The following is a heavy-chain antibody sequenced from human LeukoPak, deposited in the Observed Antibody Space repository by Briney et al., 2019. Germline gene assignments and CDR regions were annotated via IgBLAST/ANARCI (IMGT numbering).Heavy chain of an antibody. CDR3: ARPYSISWELDS. V-gene: IGHV3-48*01. J-gene: IGHJ5*01. Sequence: GGSLRXSCAASGFTFSFYSMNWVRQAPGKGLEWVSYISGSSSTIYYADSVKGRFTISRDNAKNSLYLQMNSLRAEGTAVYYCARPYSISWELDSWGQGTLVTVSS. CDR1: GFTFSFYS. D-gene: IGHD6-13*01. CDR2: ISGSSSTI.